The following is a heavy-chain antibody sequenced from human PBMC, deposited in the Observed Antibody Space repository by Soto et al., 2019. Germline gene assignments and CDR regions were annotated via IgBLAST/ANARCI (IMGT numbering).Heavy chain of an antibody. CDR1: GYTFTSYN. Sequence: GASVKVSCKASGYTFTSYNINWVRQATGQGLEWMGWMNPNSGNTGYAQKFQGRVTMTRNTSISTAYMELSSLRSEDTAVYYCARGLRRYYYGSGSYGASFYWGQGTLVTVSS. D-gene: IGHD3-10*01. CDR3: ARGLRRYYYGSGSYGASFY. V-gene: IGHV1-8*01. J-gene: IGHJ4*02. CDR2: MNPNSGNT.